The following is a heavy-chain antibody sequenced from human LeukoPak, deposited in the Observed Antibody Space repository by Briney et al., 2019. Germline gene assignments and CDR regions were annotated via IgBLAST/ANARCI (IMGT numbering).Heavy chain of an antibody. CDR2: IYYSGST. V-gene: IGHV4-59*01. CDR3: ARDSKPAPAAFDI. D-gene: IGHD2/OR15-2a*01. Sequence: PSETLSLTCAVYGGSFSGYYWSWIRQPPGKGLEWIGYIYYSGSTNYNPSLKSRVTISVDTSKNQFSLKLSSVTAADTAVYYCARDSKPAPAAFDIWGQGTMVTVSS. J-gene: IGHJ3*02. CDR1: GGSFSGYY.